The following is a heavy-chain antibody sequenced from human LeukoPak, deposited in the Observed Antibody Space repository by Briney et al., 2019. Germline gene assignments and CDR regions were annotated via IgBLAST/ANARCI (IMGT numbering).Heavy chain of an antibody. CDR1: GSTFSDHA. D-gene: IGHD6-19*01. J-gene: IGHJ4*02. V-gene: IGHV3-23*01. CDR3: AKQWLVGI. Sequence: GGSLRLSCAASGSTFSDHAMNWVRQAPGKGLEWVSSLSETGETTDYADSVKGRFTISRDNSKNTVYLQMNNLRVDDTAVYYCAKQWLVGIWGQGTLVTASS. CDR2: LSETGETT.